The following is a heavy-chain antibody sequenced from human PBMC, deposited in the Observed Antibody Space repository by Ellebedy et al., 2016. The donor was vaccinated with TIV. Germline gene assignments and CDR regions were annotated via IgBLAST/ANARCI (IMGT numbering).Heavy chain of an antibody. CDR2: IDPGDSYT. CDR1: RGTLNNYG. D-gene: IGHD2-2*01. CDR3: ARHGPDTYSTAWYFSN. J-gene: IGHJ4*02. V-gene: IGHV5-10-1*01. Sequence: KVSCKASRGTLNNYGISWARQLPGKGLEWMGRIDPGDSYTKYNPSFEGHVTIAVDRSLRTAYLQWSSLRASDSATYYCARHGPDTYSTAWYFSNWGLGTLVTVSS.